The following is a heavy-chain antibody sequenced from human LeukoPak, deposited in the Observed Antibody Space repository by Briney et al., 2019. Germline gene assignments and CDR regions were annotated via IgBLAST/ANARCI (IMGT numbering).Heavy chain of an antibody. CDR1: GGSISSYY. D-gene: IGHD3-22*01. J-gene: IGHJ5*02. Sequence: PSETLSLTCTVSGGSISSYYWSWIRQPPGKGLEWIGYIYDTGSTNYNPSLKSRVTISVDTSKNHLSLRLSSVTAADTAVYYCARGDYYDSSGYSNWFDPWGQGTLVTVSS. CDR3: ARGDYYDSSGYSNWFDP. CDR2: IYDTGST. V-gene: IGHV4-59*12.